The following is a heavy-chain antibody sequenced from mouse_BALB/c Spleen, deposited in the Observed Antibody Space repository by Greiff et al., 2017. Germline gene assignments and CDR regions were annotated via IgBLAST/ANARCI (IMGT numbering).Heavy chain of an antibody. CDR1: GFSLTSYG. CDR3: ARDRGYYGSSLYWYFDV. CDR2: IWAGGST. D-gene: IGHD1-1*01. Sequence: QVQLKESGPGLVAPSQSLSITCTVSGFSLTSYGVHWVRQPPGKGLEWLGVIWAGGSTNYNSALMSRLSFSKDNSKSQVFLKMNSLQTDDTAMYSCARDRGYYGSSLYWYFDVWGAGTTVTVSS. V-gene: IGHV2-9*02. J-gene: IGHJ1*01.